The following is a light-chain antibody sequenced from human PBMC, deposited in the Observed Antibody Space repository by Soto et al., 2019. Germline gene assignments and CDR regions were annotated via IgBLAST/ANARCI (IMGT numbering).Light chain of an antibody. J-gene: IGKJ1*01. CDR3: QQSYTVPLT. CDR1: QIISSF. Sequence: DIQMTQSPSTLSASVGDRVTIPCRASQIISSFLNWYQQKPGKAPKLLIFLASSLQSGVPSRFSGSGSGADFTLTISSLQPEDFATYYCQQSYTVPLTFGQGTKVEIK. CDR2: LAS. V-gene: IGKV1-39*01.